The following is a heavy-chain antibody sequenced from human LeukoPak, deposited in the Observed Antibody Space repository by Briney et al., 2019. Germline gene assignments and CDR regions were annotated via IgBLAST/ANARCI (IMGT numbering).Heavy chain of an antibody. CDR3: ARELSGSISRHFDY. Sequence: GGSLRLSCAASGFTFSSYWMHWVRQAPGKGPVWVSRIITDGNITTYADSVKGRFSISRDNAKNALYLQMNSLRAEDTAVFYCARELSGSISRHFDYWGQGTLVTVSS. D-gene: IGHD2-15*01. CDR1: GFTFSSYW. CDR2: IITDGNIT. J-gene: IGHJ4*02. V-gene: IGHV3-74*01.